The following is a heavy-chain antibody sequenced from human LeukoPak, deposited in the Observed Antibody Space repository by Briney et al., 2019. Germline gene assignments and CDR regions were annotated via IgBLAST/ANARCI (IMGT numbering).Heavy chain of an antibody. J-gene: IGHJ4*02. D-gene: IGHD4-23*01. CDR3: ARVGGNSLIIDY. V-gene: IGHV1-2*02. CDR2: INPNRGDT. Sequence: ASVKVSCKASGYTFTGYYMHWVRQAPGQGLEWMGWINPNRGDTNYAQKFQGRVTMTRDTSISTAYMELSRLRSDDTAVYYCARVGGNSLIIDYWGQGTLVTVSS. CDR1: GYTFTGYY.